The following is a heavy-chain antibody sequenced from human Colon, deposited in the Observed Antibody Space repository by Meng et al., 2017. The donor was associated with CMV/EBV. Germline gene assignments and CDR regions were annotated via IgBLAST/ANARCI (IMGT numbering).Heavy chain of an antibody. J-gene: IGHJ4*02. CDR2: ISNDEPTI. V-gene: IGHV3-74*01. CDR3: VRGTDRWPEVDY. Sequence: VKLVGPGGGLVLPGGSLRLSFPPSVFTFSNYWMHWVRQAQGEGLVWVSRISNDEPTIHYADSVKGRFTISRDTAMLYLEMNSLRAEDTAVYSCVRGTDRWPEVDYWGQGTLVTVSS. CDR1: VFTFSNYW.